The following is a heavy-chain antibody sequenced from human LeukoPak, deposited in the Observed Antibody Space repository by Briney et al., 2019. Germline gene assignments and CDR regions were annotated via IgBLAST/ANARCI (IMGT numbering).Heavy chain of an antibody. CDR1: GYTFTGYY. J-gene: IGHJ4*02. CDR2: INPNSGGT. V-gene: IGHV1-2*02. CDR3: ARAPPDTAKPDY. D-gene: IGHD5-18*01. Sequence: ASVKVSCKASGYTFTGYYMHWVRQAPGQGLEWMGWINPNSGGTNYAQKFQGRVTMTRDTSISTAYVELSRLRSDDTAVYYCARAPPDTAKPDYWGQGTLVTVSS.